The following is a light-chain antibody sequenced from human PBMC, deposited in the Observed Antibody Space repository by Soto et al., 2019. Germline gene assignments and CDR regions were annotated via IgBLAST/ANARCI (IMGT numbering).Light chain of an antibody. CDR1: QSVSSNY. CDR2: GAS. J-gene: IGKJ1*01. V-gene: IGKV3-20*01. Sequence: EIVLTQSPGTLSLSPGERATLSCRASQSVSSNYLAWYQRKPGQAPRLLIYGASSRAIDIPNRFSGSGSGTDFTLTITRLEPGDFAVYYCQQYGSSPPTFGQGTKVEI. CDR3: QQYGSSPPT.